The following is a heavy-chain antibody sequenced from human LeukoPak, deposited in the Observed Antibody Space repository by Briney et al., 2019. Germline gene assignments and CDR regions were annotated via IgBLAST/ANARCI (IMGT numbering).Heavy chain of an antibody. CDR3: TSDGGWYFNY. Sequence: ASLKLVSKASGCTLGNCCVRCAQKRHGQVFEWMGWINPNSGGTNYAEKFQGRVTVTRDTSISTAYMELSGLRSDDTAVYYCTSDGGWYFNYWGQGSLVTVSS. CDR2: INPNSGGT. J-gene: IGHJ4*02. D-gene: IGHD6-19*01. CDR1: GCTLGNCC. V-gene: IGHV1-2*02.